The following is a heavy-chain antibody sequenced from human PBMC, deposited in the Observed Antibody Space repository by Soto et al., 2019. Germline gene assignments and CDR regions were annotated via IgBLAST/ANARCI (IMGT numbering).Heavy chain of an antibody. Sequence: EVQLVESGGGLVQPGGSLRLSCTASGFTFSRYDMHWVRQATGKGLEWVSAIGTTGDTYYPGSVKGRFSISREDAKNSLYLQMNSLRAGDTAVYYCARDATYGSGRGPDWFFDRWGRGTLVTVSS. CDR1: GFTFSRYD. CDR2: IGTTGDT. V-gene: IGHV3-13*04. J-gene: IGHJ2*01. CDR3: ARDATYGSGRGPDWFFDR. D-gene: IGHD3-10*01.